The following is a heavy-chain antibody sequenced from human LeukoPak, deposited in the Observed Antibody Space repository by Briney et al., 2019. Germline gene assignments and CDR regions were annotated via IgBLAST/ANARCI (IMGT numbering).Heavy chain of an antibody. CDR2: IRYDGSNK. CDR3: AKDNGYYDSSGYFDY. CDR1: GFTFSSYG. V-gene: IGHV3-30*02. Sequence: PGGSLRLSCAASGFTFSSYGMHWVRQAPGKGLEWVAFIRYDGSNKYYADSVKGRFTISRDNSKNTLYLQMNSPRAEDTAVYYCAKDNGYYDSSGYFDYWGLGTLVTVSS. D-gene: IGHD3-22*01. J-gene: IGHJ4*02.